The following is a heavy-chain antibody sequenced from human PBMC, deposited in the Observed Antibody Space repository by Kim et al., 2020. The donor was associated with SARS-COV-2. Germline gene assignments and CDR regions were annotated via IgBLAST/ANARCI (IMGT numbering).Heavy chain of an antibody. CDR1: GYAFITSH. CDR2: FTPSGGNT. J-gene: IGHJ4*02. Sequence: ASVKVSCKASGYAFITSHIHWVRQVPGQGLEWMGMFTPSGGNTAIAQRFQGRVTMAGDTSTSTAYMELSSLRTEDTAVYYCVRDLHNSWCIDHWGQGTLVTVSS. V-gene: IGHV1-46*01. CDR3: VRDLHNSWCIDH. D-gene: IGHD1-1*01.